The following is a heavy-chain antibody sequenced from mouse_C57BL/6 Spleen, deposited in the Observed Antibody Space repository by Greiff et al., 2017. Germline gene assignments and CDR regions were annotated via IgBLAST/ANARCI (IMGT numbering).Heavy chain of an antibody. CDR1: GYAFSSSW. Sequence: VQLQQSGPELVKPGASVKISCKASGYAFSSSWMNWVKQRPGKGLEWIGRIYPGDGDTNYNGKFKGKATLTADKSSSTAYMQLSSLTSEDSAVYFCARNYYYGSGGFYYWGLGNTLTVSS. CDR2: IYPGDGDT. V-gene: IGHV1-82*01. D-gene: IGHD1-1*01. J-gene: IGHJ2*01. CDR3: ARNYYYGSGGFYY.